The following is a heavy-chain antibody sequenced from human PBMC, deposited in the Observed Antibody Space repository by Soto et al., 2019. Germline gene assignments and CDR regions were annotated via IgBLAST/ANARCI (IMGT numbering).Heavy chain of an antibody. CDR2: ISYDGSNK. J-gene: IGHJ6*02. Sequence: GGSLRLSCAASGFTFSSYGMHWVRQAPGKGLEWVAVISYDGSNKYYADSVKCRFTISRDNSKKTLYLQMNSLRAEDTAVYYCAKELGYCISTSCYAEDYYYGMDVWGQGTTVTVSS. V-gene: IGHV3-30*18. CDR1: GFTFSSYG. D-gene: IGHD2-2*01. CDR3: AKELGYCISTSCYAEDYYYGMDV.